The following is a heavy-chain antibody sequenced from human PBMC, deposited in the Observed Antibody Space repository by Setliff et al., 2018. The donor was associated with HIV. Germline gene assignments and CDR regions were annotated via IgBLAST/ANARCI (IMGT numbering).Heavy chain of an antibody. CDR2: IIPIFGTT. J-gene: IGHJ4*02. V-gene: IGHV1-69*05. D-gene: IGHD3-9*01. CDR1: GGTFSSYA. Sequence: GASVKVSCKASGGTFSSYAISWVRQAPGQGLEWMGGIIPIFGTTNYAQKFQGRVTITTDESTTTAYMELSSLRSEDMALYYCAGSILTGYYTFGADYWGQGTLVTVSS. CDR3: AGSILTGYYTFGADY.